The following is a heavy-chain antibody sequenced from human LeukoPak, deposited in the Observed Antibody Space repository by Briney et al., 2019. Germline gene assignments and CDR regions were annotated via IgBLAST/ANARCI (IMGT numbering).Heavy chain of an antibody. CDR1: GGSISSSSYY. CDR3: ARQEGIDCSSTSCYPYYYYGMDV. V-gene: IGHV4-39*01. J-gene: IGHJ6*02. CDR2: IYYSGST. Sequence: SETLSLTCTVSGGSISSSSYYWGWIRQPPGKGLEWIGSIYYSGSTYYNPSLKSRVTISVDTSKNQFSLKLSSVTAADTAVYYCARQEGIDCSSTSCYPYYYYGMDVWGQGTTVTVSS. D-gene: IGHD2-2*01.